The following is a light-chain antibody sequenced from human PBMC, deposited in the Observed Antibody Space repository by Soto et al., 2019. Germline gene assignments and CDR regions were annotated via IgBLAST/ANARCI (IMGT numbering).Light chain of an antibody. Sequence: EIVLTQSPGTLSLSPGERVTLSCKASQSVRNNFLAWYQQKPGQAPRLVIYHASKRAAGIPDRFSGSGSGTDFTLTISRLEPEDCAVYDCQHYDCSPLYTFGQGTRLDIK. J-gene: IGKJ2*01. CDR1: QSVRNNF. V-gene: IGKV3-20*01. CDR3: QHYDCSPLYT. CDR2: HAS.